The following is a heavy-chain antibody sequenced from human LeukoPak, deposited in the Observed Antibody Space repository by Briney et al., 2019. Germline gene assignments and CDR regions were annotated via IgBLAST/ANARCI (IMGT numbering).Heavy chain of an antibody. CDR3: TRDRGAYNLYDY. D-gene: IGHD1-1*01. CDR2: IRSKAYGETA. V-gene: IGHV3-49*03. CDR1: GFTFGDYA. J-gene: IGHJ4*02. Sequence: GGSLRLSCTASGFTFGDYAMSWIRQAPGKGQEWVGFIRSKAYGETADCAASVKGRFTISRDDSKAIAYLQMNSLKTEDTAVYHCTRDRGAYNLYDYWGQGTLVTVSS.